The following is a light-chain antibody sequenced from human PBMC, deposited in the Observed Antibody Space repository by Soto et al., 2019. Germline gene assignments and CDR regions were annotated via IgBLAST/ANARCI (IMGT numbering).Light chain of an antibody. CDR3: QKYITAPWT. J-gene: IGKJ1*01. CDR1: QGISND. CDR2: AAS. Sequence: DIQMTQSPSSLSASVGDRVTITCRASQGISNDLAWYQQKPGKVPKLLIYAASTLQSGVPSRFSGSGSGTDFTLTITGLQPEDVGTYYCQKYITAPWTFGQGTKVDIK. V-gene: IGKV1-27*01.